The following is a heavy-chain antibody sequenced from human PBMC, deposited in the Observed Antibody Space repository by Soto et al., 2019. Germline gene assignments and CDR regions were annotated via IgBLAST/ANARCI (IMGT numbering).Heavy chain of an antibody. CDR2: ISPYNGNT. CDR1: GYTFSNFG. J-gene: IGHJ4*02. V-gene: IGHV1-18*01. Sequence: ASVKVSCKASGYTFSNFGLSWVRQAPGQGLELMGWISPYNGNTNYAQKLQGRLTMTTDTSTSTAYMELRSLRSDDTAVYYCARDRLGVSVTGGGFDSWGQGTLLTVSS. D-gene: IGHD2-8*01. CDR3: ARDRLGVSVTGGGFDS.